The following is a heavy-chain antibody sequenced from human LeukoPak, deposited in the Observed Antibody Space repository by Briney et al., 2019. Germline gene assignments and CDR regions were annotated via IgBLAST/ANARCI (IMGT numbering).Heavy chain of an antibody. J-gene: IGHJ3*02. CDR1: GFTFSSYA. D-gene: IGHD2-21*02. V-gene: IGHV3-30*04. Sequence: GGSLRLSCAASGFTFSSYAIHWVRQAPGKGLEWVAVISYDGSNKYYADSVKGRFTISRDNSKNTLYLQMNSLRAEDTAVYYCARVARHIVVVTAILSGAFDIWGQGTMVTVSS. CDR3: ARVARHIVVVTAILSGAFDI. CDR2: ISYDGSNK.